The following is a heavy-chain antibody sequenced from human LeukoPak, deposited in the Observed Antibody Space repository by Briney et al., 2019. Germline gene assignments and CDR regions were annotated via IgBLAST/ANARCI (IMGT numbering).Heavy chain of an antibody. D-gene: IGHD6-19*01. J-gene: IGHJ4*02. Sequence: GGSLRLSCAASGFTFDDYGMSWVRQAPGKGLEWVSSISSSSSYIYYADSVKGRFTISRDNAKNSLYLQMNSLRAEDTAVYYCARDFGGIAVADNLDYWGQGTLVTVSS. V-gene: IGHV3-21*01. CDR3: ARDFGGIAVADNLDY. CDR2: ISSSSSYI. CDR1: GFTFDDYG.